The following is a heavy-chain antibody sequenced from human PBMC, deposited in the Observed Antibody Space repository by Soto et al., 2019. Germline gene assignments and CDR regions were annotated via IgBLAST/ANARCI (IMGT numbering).Heavy chain of an antibody. Sequence: GGSLRLSCAASGFTFSSYWMSWVRQAPGKGLQWVANIKQDGSEKWYVASVKGRFTMSRDNAKNTLYLQMASLRVEDTAVYYCARGDVGAFDLWGQGTMVTVSS. CDR1: GFTFSSYW. CDR2: IKQDGSEK. V-gene: IGHV3-7*02. CDR3: ARGDVGAFDL. D-gene: IGHD1-26*01. J-gene: IGHJ3*01.